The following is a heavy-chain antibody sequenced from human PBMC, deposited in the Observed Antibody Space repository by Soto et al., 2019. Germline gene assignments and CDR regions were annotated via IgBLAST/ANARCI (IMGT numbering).Heavy chain of an antibody. CDR2: INAGNGNT. D-gene: IGHD6-19*01. CDR1: GYTFTGYA. CDR3: ARAVAVPADFDY. V-gene: IGHV1-3*05. Sequence: QVQLVQSGAEEKKPGASVKVSCKASGYTFTGYAMHWVRQAPGQRLGWMGRINAGNGNTKYSQKFQGRVTITRDTSASTAYMELSSLRSEDTAVYYCARAVAVPADFDYWGQGTLVTVSS. J-gene: IGHJ4*02.